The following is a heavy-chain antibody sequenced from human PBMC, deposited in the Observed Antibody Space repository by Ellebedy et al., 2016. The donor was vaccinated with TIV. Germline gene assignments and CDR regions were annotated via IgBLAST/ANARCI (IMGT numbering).Heavy chain of an antibody. CDR3: AKARGYSTTWGIDY. CDR1: GGSFSGYY. J-gene: IGHJ4*02. V-gene: IGHV4-59*01. D-gene: IGHD6-13*01. CDR2: IYHSRGT. Sequence: SETLSLXXVVYGGSFSGYYWSWIRQPPGKGLEWIGYIYHSRGTNYNPSLKGRVTISIDTSRNQFSLKLNSVTAADTAVYYCAKARGYSTTWGIDYWGQGAVLTVSS.